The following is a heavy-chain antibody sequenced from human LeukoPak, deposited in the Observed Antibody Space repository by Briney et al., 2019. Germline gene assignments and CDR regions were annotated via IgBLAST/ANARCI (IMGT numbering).Heavy chain of an antibody. V-gene: IGHV3-49*03. CDR1: GFTFGDHA. D-gene: IGHD6-19*01. CDR2: IRSKAYGGTT. CDR3: TRNPTPAVADFFDY. J-gene: IGHJ4*02. Sequence: TGGSLRLSCTASGFTFGDHAMSWFRQAPGKGLEWVGFIRSKAYGGTTEYAASVKGRFTISRDDSKSIAYLQMNSLKTADTAVYYCTRNPTPAVADFFDYWGQGTLVTVSS.